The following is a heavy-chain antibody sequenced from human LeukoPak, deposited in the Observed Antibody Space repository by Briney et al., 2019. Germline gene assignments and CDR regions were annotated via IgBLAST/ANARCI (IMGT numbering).Heavy chain of an antibody. J-gene: IGHJ6*03. CDR1: GGSISSYY. CDR3: ARILSPHAYYYYYMDV. Sequence: SETLSLTFTVSGGSISSYYWSWIRQPPGKGRERIENIYYSGSTNYNPFLKSRVTISVDTSKNQFSLKLSSVTAADTAVYYCARILSPHAYYYYYMDVWGKGTTVTVSS. V-gene: IGHV4-59*01. CDR2: IYYSGST.